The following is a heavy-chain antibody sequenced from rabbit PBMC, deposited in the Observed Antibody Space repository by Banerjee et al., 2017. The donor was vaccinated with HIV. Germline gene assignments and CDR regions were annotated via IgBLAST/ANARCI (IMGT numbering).Heavy chain of an antibody. CDR1: EFSFSSNYY. CDR3: ARDAVGNSGYDL. D-gene: IGHD1-1*01. CDR2: IYTGSSGST. Sequence: QSLEESGGDLVKPGTSLTLTCTASEFSFSSNYYMCWVRQAPGKGLEWIGTIYTGSSGSTYYANWAKGRFTISETSSTTVTLQMTSLTAADTATYFCARDAVGNSGYDLWGPGTLVTVS. J-gene: IGHJ4*01. V-gene: IGHV1S40*01.